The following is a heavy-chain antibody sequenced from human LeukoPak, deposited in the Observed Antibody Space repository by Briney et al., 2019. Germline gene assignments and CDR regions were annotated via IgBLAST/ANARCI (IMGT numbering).Heavy chain of an antibody. Sequence: PSETLSLTCTVSGGSISSYYWSWIRPPPGKGVEWIGYIYYSGSTNYNPSLKSRVTISVDTSKNQFSLKLSSVTAADTAVYYCAGTTLDYYDSSGSYAFDIWGQGTMVTVSS. CDR2: IYYSGST. CDR3: AGTTLDYYDSSGSYAFDI. CDR1: GGSISSYY. D-gene: IGHD3-22*01. V-gene: IGHV4-59*01. J-gene: IGHJ3*02.